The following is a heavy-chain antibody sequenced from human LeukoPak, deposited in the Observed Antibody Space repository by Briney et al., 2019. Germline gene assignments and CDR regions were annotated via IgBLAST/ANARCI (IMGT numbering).Heavy chain of an antibody. CDR1: GGSISSSAYY. D-gene: IGHD5-24*01. V-gene: IGHV4-39*07. Sequence: PSETLSLTCTVSGGSISSSAYYWGWIRQPPGKGLEWIGNIYYSGSTYYNPSLKSRVTISVDTSKNQFSLKLSSVTAADTAVYYCARGDGYNYVQDWFDPWGQGTLVTVSS. CDR2: IYYSGST. CDR3: ARGDGYNYVQDWFDP. J-gene: IGHJ5*02.